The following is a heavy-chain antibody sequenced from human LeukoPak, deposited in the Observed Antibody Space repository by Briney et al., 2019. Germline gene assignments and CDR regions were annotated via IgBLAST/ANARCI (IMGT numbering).Heavy chain of an antibody. CDR3: AGGERRGTYGHWFDP. CDR2: IYHSGTT. J-gene: IGHJ5*02. Sequence: SQTLSLTCTVSGGSISSGGYYWSWIRQPPGKGLEWIGYIYHSGTTNYNPSLKSRVTISVDTSKNQFSLKLTSVTAADTAVYYCAGGERRGTYGHWFDPWGQGTLVTVSS. CDR1: GGSISSGGYY. D-gene: IGHD3-16*01. V-gene: IGHV4-30-2*02.